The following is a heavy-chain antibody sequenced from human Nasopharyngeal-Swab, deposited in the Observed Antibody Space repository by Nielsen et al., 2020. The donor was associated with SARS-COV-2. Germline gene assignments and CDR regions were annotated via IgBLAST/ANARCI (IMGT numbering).Heavy chain of an antibody. Sequence: GGSLRLYCVASGFTFSDYTMNWVRQAPGQGLEWVSSISSSGSDVYYTDSVKGRLTMSRDNAKNSLYLQMNSLRAEDTAVYYCASDSRYWGQGTLVTVSS. CDR1: GFTFSDYT. V-gene: IGHV3-21*01. CDR2: ISSSGSDV. J-gene: IGHJ4*02. D-gene: IGHD2-2*01. CDR3: ASDSRY.